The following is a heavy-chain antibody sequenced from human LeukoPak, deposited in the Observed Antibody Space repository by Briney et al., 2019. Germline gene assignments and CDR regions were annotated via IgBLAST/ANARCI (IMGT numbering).Heavy chain of an antibody. D-gene: IGHD2-15*01. CDR2: INQDGSQK. CDR1: GFTFSTNW. CDR3: ARLPSAANDY. Sequence: PGGPLRLSCAASGFTFSTNWMNWVRQAPGKGLEWVANINQDGSQKQYVDSVRGRFTISKDNTKNILYLQMNSLRAEDTAVYYCARLPSAANDYWGQGTLVTVSS. V-gene: IGHV3-7*01. J-gene: IGHJ4*02.